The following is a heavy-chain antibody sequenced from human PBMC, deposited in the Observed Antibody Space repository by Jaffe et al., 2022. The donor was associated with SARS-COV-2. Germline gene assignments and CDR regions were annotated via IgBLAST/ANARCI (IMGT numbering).Heavy chain of an antibody. CDR1: GGSISSSSYY. Sequence: QLQLQESGPGLVKPSETLSLTCTVSGGSISSSSYYWGWIRQPPGKGLEWIGSIYYSGSTYYNPSLKSRVTISVDTSKNQFSLKLSSVTAADTAVYYCARRQLWLRENWFDPWGQGTLVTVSS. V-gene: IGHV4-39*01. CDR3: ARRQLWLRENWFDP. D-gene: IGHD5-18*01. J-gene: IGHJ5*02. CDR2: IYYSGST.